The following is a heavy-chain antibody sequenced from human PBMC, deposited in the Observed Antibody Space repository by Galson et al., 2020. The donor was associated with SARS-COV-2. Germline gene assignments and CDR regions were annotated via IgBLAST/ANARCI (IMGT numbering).Heavy chain of an antibody. Sequence: GGSLRLSCAASGFTFSSYGMHWVRQAPGKGLEWVAVIWYDGSNKYYADSVKGRFTISRDNSKNTLYLQMTSLRAEDTAVYYCARAGYSSSWYDEKPDYWGQGTLVTVSS. V-gene: IGHV3-33*01. J-gene: IGHJ4*02. CDR2: IWYDGSNK. D-gene: IGHD6-13*01. CDR3: ARAGYSSSWYDEKPDY. CDR1: GFTFSSYG.